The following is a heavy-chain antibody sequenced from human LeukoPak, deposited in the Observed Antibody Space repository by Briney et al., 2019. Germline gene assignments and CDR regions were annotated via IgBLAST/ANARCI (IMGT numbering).Heavy chain of an antibody. CDR3: ARGEVDSNVDY. Sequence: GGSLRLSCSASGFTFSSYAMNWVRQAPGKGLEWVANIEQDGSEEYYVDSVKGRFTISRDNAKNSLYLQMNSLRAEDTAVYYCARGEVDSNVDYWGQGTLVTVSS. D-gene: IGHD4-11*01. CDR2: IEQDGSEE. V-gene: IGHV3-7*05. J-gene: IGHJ4*02. CDR1: GFTFSSYA.